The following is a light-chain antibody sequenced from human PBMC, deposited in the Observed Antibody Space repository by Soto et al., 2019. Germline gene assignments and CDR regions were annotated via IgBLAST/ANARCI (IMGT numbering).Light chain of an antibody. V-gene: IGLV2-14*01. Sequence: QSVLTHPSSLSGSPGQSITLSCPGTSSDVGGYNYFSWYQQHPGKAPKLMIYEVSNRPSGVSNRFSGSKSGNTASLTISGLQAEDEADYYCSSYTSSSSYVFGTGNKVTVL. CDR1: SSDVGGYNY. CDR2: EVS. J-gene: IGLJ1*01. CDR3: SSYTSSSSYV.